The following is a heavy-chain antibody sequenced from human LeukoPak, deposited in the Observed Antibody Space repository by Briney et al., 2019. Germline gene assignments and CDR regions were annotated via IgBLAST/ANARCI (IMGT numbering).Heavy chain of an antibody. V-gene: IGHV3-23*01. CDR1: GFTFSSYA. Sequence: PGGSLRLSCAASGFTFSSYAMSWVRQAPGKGLEWVSAISGSGGSTYYAGSVKGRFTISRDNSKNTLYLQMNSLRAEDTAVYYCAKSICSSGWYCSIDYWGQGTLVTVSS. CDR3: AKSICSSGWYCSIDY. D-gene: IGHD6-19*01. CDR2: ISGSGGST. J-gene: IGHJ4*02.